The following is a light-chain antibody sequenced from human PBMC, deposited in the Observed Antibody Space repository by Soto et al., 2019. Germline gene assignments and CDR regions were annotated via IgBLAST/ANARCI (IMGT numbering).Light chain of an antibody. CDR3: SSYTGSNTLVV. J-gene: IGLJ2*01. Sequence: QSALTQPASVSGSPGQSITISCTETSSDVAAYNYVSWYQQHPGKAPKLMIYEVSKRPSGVSNRFSGSKSGNAASLTISGLQPEDEAEYYCSSYTGSNTLVVFGGGTKVTVL. CDR2: EVS. CDR1: SSDVAAYNY. V-gene: IGLV2-14*01.